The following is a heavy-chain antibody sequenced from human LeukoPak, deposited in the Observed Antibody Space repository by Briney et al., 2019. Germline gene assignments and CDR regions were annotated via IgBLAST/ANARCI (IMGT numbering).Heavy chain of an antibody. Sequence: PSETLSLTCGVYGGSFRSHYWSWIRQPPGKGLEWIGEINHIGSTKYNPSLKSRVTMSVDTSRNQFSLRLTSVTAADTAVYYCARQTGSGLFILPGGQGTLVTVSS. CDR1: GGSFRSHY. D-gene: IGHD3/OR15-3a*01. V-gene: IGHV4-34*01. CDR3: ARQTGSGLFILP. J-gene: IGHJ4*02. CDR2: INHIGST.